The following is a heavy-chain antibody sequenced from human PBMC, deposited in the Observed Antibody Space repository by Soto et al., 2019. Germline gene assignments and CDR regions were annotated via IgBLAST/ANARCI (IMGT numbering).Heavy chain of an antibody. J-gene: IGHJ3*02. CDR2: IIPIFGTA. CDR1: GGTFSSYA. D-gene: IGHD3-22*01. Sequence: SVKVSCKASGGTFSSYAISWVRQAPGQGLEWMGGIIPIFGTANYAQKFQGRVTITADESTSTAYMELSSLRSEDTAVYYCARDSSGYFDAFDIWGQGTMVTVSS. V-gene: IGHV1-69*13. CDR3: ARDSSGYFDAFDI.